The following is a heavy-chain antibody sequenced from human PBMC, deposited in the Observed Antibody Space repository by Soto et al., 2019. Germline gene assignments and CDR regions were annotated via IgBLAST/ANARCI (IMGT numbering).Heavy chain of an antibody. V-gene: IGHV1-69*14. D-gene: IGHD5-12*01. J-gene: IGHJ3*02. CDR3: ASGAATKILVLMYDALEI. Sequence: QVRLVQSGAEVKKPGSSVRVSCKASGATLDTFINYGITWVRQAPGQGLEWMGGIIPVFGAANHAQKFQGRVTMSADKATRTVNMELSSLRSEDTAVYYCASGAATKILVLMYDALEIWGQGTMVTVSS. CDR2: IIPVFGAA. CDR1: GATLDTFINYG.